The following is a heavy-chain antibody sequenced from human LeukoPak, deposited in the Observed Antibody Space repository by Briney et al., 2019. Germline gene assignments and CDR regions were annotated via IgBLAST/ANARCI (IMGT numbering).Heavy chain of an antibody. CDR2: IYYSGST. Sequence: SETLSLTCTVSGGSISSYYWSWIRQPPGKGLEWIGYIYYSGSTNYNPSLKSRVTISVDTSKNQFSLKLSSVTAADTAVYYCASIAARPYYYYGMDVWGQGTTVTVSS. D-gene: IGHD6-6*01. CDR3: ASIAARPYYYYGMDV. V-gene: IGHV4-59*01. J-gene: IGHJ6*02. CDR1: GGSISSYY.